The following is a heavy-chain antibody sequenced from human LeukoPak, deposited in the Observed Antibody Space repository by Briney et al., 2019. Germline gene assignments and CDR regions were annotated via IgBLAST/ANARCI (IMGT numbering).Heavy chain of an antibody. V-gene: IGHV3-15*05. CDR3: LIFPGR. J-gene: IGHJ4*02. D-gene: IGHD3-3*01. Sequence: GGSLRLSCAASGFSVINAWMSWVRQAPGQGLEWVGRIKSRADGGTTSYAAPVEGRFSISRDDSENTLYLQMNSLQIDDTALYYCLIFPGRWGQGTLVTVSS. CDR2: IKSRADGGTT. CDR1: GFSVINAW.